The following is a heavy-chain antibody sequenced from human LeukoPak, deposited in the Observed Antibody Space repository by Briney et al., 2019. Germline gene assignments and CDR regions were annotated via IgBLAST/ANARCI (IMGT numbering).Heavy chain of an antibody. CDR2: ISGSGGST. CDR3: AKDPVGSGSLAYYFDY. Sequence: GGSLRLSCAASGFTFSSYAMSWVRQAPGKGLEWVSAISGSGGSTYYADSVKGRFTISRDNSKNTLYLQMNSLRAEDTAVYYCAKDPVGSGSLAYYFDYWGQGTLVTVSS. CDR1: GFTFSSYA. V-gene: IGHV3-23*01. D-gene: IGHD3-10*01. J-gene: IGHJ4*02.